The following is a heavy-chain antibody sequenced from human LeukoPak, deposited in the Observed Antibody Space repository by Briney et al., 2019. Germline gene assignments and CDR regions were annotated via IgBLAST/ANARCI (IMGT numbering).Heavy chain of an antibody. CDR2: ISSCSSYI. CDR3: ARGTLGTSHLRRYFDY. J-gene: IGHJ4*02. V-gene: IGHV3-21*01. D-gene: IGHD2-2*01. CDR1: GFTFSSYS. Sequence: PGGSLRLSCAASGFTFSSYSMNWVRQAPGKGLEWVSSISSCSSYIYYADSVKGRFTISRDNAKNSLYLQMNSLRAEDTAVYYCARGTLGTSHLRRYFDYWGQGTLVTVSS.